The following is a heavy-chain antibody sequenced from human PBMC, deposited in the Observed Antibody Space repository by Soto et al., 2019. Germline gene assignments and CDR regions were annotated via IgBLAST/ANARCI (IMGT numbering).Heavy chain of an antibody. CDR3: AEMTTVVTDGQYYYYGMDV. V-gene: IGHV1-69*13. D-gene: IGHD4-17*01. J-gene: IGHJ6*02. CDR2: IIPIFGTA. CDR1: GGTFSSYA. Sequence: SVKVSCKASGGTFSSYAISWVRQAPGQGLEWMGGIIPIFGTANYAQKFQGRVTITADESTSTAYMELSSLRSEDTAVYYCAEMTTVVTDGQYYYYGMDVWGQGTTVTV.